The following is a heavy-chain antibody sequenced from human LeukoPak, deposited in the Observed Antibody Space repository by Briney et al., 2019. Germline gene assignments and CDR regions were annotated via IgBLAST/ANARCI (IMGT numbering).Heavy chain of an antibody. V-gene: IGHV4-30-2*01. CDR3: ARAIIAPASTSYGYLWFDP. J-gene: IGHJ5*02. D-gene: IGHD2-2*01. CDR2: IYHSGST. Sequence: SETLSLTCAVSGGSISSGGYSWSWIRQPPGKGLEWIGYIYHSGSTYYNPSLKSRVTISADRSKNQFSLKLSSVTAADTAVYYCARAIIAPASTSYGYLWFDPWGQGTLVTVSS. CDR1: GGSISSGGYS.